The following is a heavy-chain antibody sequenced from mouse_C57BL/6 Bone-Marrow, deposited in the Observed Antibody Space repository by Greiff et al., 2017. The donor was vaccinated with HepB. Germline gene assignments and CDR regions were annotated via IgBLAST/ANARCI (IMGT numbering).Heavy chain of an antibody. D-gene: IGHD1-1*01. CDR2: IYPGSGST. V-gene: IGHV1-55*01. Sequence: VQLQQPGAELVKPGASVKMSCKASGYTFTSYWITWVKQRPGQGLEWIGDIYPGSGSTNYNEKFKSKATLTVDTSSSTAYMQLSSLTSEDSAVYYCARSRFEIYYYGSSSHYYAMDYCGQGTSVTVSS. CDR3: ARSRFEIYYYGSSSHYYAMDY. CDR1: GYTFTSYW. J-gene: IGHJ4*01.